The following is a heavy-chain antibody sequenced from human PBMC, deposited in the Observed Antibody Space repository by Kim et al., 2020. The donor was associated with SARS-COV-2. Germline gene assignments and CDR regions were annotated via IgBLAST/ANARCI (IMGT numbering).Heavy chain of an antibody. D-gene: IGHD3-22*01. Sequence: PSLKSRVTISVDTSKNQFFLKLSSVTAADTAVYCCARSPQSWVVVTHFDYWGQGTLVTVSS. CDR3: ARSPQSWVVVTHFDY. V-gene: IGHV4-31*02. J-gene: IGHJ4*02.